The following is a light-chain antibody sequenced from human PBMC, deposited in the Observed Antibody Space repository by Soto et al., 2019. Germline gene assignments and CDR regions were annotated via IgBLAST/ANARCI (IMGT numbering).Light chain of an antibody. V-gene: IGKV1-5*03. CDR2: KAS. J-gene: IGKJ1*01. Sequence: DIQMTQSPSTLSASVGDRVTITCRASQSISSWLAWYQQKPGKAPKLLIYKASSLESGVPSRFSGSGSGTEFTLTICSLQPDDFATYYCRQYNSYPWTFGQGTKVEIK. CDR1: QSISSW. CDR3: RQYNSYPWT.